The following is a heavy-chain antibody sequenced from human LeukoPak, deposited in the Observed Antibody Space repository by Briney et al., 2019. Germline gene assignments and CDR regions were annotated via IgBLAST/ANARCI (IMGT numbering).Heavy chain of an antibody. J-gene: IGHJ3*02. CDR2: MNPNSGNT. D-gene: IGHD3-10*01. CDR1: GYTFTSYD. Sequence: ASVKVSCKASGYTFTSYDINWVRQATGQGLEWMGWMNPNSGNTGYAQKFQGRVTMTRNTSISTAYMELSSLRSEDTAVYYCAREWFGDSGDAFDIWGQGTMVTVSS. CDR3: AREWFGDSGDAFDI. V-gene: IGHV1-8*01.